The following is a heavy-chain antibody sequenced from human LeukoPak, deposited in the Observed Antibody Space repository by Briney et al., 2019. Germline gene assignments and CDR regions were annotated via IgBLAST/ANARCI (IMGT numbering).Heavy chain of an antibody. D-gene: IGHD3-10*01. CDR3: ARDHRMTMVRGVTGMDV. V-gene: IGHV3-21*01. Sequence: GGSLRLSCAASGFTFSSYSMNWVRQAPGKGLEWVSSISSSSSYIYYADSVKGRFTISRDNAKNSLYLQMNSLRAEDTAVYYCARDHRMTMVRGVTGMDVWGQGTTVTVSS. CDR1: GFTFSSYS. CDR2: ISSSSSYI. J-gene: IGHJ6*02.